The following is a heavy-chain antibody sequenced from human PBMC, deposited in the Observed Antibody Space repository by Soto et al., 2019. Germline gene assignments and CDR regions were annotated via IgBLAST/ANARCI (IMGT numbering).Heavy chain of an antibody. V-gene: IGHV3-15*01. D-gene: IGHD6-13*01. J-gene: IGHJ6*02. Sequence: GGSLRLSCAASGFTFSNAWMSWVRQAPGKGLEWVGRIKSKTDGGTTDYAAPVKGRFTISRDDSKNTLYLQMNSLKTEDTAVYYCTTDEIAAAAHYYYGMDFWGQGTTVTVSS. CDR2: IKSKTDGGTT. CDR3: TTDEIAAAAHYYYGMDF. CDR1: GFTFSNAW.